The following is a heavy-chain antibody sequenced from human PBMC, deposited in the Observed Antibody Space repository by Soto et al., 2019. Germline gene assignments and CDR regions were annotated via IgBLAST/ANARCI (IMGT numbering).Heavy chain of an antibody. CDR2: IYYSGST. CDR3: ARGGYSYGLSPSGTYGMDV. V-gene: IGHV4-31*03. Sequence: SETLSLTCTVSGGSISSGGYYWSWIRQHPGKGLEWIGYIYYSGSTYYNPSLKSRVTISVDTSKNRFSLKLSSVTAADTAVYYCARGGYSYGLSPSGTYGMDVWGQGTTVTVSS. J-gene: IGHJ6*02. D-gene: IGHD5-18*01. CDR1: GGSISSGGYY.